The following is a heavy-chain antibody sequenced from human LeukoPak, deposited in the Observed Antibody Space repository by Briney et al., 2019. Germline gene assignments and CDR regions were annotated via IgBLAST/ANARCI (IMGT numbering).Heavy chain of an antibody. CDR2: ISSSGSTI. CDR3: AREGGHEDYYGSGSPVDY. V-gene: IGHV3-11*04. CDR1: GFTFSDYY. J-gene: IGHJ4*02. D-gene: IGHD3-10*01. Sequence: GGSLRLSCAASGFTFSDYYMSWIRQAPGKGLEWVSYISSSGSTIYYADSVKGRFTISRDNAKNSLYLQMNSLRAEDTAVYYCAREGGHEDYYGSGSPVDYWGQGTLVTVSS.